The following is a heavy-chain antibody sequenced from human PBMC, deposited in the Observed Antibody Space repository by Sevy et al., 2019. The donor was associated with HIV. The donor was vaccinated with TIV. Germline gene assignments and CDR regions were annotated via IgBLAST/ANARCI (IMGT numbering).Heavy chain of an antibody. CDR1: GFTFSSYD. V-gene: IGHV3-13*05. CDR3: ARGGYYDSSGYYHPDAFDI. Sequence: GGSLRLSCAASGFTFSSYDMHWVRQATGKGLEWVSAIGTAGDPYYPGSVKGRFTISRENAKNPLYLQMNSRGAGDTAVYYCARGGYYDSSGYYHPDAFDIWGQGTMVTVSS. D-gene: IGHD3-22*01. J-gene: IGHJ3*02. CDR2: IGTAGDP.